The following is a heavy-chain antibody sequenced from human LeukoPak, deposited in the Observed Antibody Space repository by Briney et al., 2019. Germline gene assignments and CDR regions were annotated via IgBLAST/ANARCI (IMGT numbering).Heavy chain of an antibody. V-gene: IGHV3-21*01. CDR2: ISSSSSYI. Sequence: PGGSLRLSCAASGFTFSSYSMTWVSQAPGKGLEWVSAISSSSSYIYYADSVKGRFTISRDNAKNSLYLQMNSLRAEDTAVYYCARGTRVAANLHTAWGQGTLVTVSS. CDR1: GFTFSSYS. J-gene: IGHJ5*02. D-gene: IGHD2-15*01. CDR3: ARGTRVAANLHTA.